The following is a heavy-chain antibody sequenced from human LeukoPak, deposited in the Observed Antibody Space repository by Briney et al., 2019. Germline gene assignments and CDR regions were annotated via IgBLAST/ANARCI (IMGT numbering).Heavy chain of an antibody. CDR3: ARSPWFGELLSFDY. CDR1: GGTFSSYA. Sequence: ASVKVSCKASGGTFSSYAISWVRQAPGQGLEWMGRIIPILGIANYAQKFQGRVTITADKSTSTAYMELSSLRSEDTAVHYCARSPWFGELLSFDYWGQGALVTVSS. D-gene: IGHD3-10*01. CDR2: IIPILGIA. V-gene: IGHV1-69*04. J-gene: IGHJ4*02.